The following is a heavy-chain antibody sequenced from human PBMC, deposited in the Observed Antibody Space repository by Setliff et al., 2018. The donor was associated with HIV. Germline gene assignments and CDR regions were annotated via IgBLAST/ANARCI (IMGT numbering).Heavy chain of an antibody. J-gene: IGHJ4*02. D-gene: IGHD3-10*01. V-gene: IGHV4-34*01. CDR1: GGSFSGYY. CDR3: SRHGTYYNLFDY. CDR2: INHSGST. Sequence: SETLSLTCAVYGGSFSGYYWSWIRQPPGKGLEWIGDINHSGSTNYNPSLKSRLTLSVDTSKNQFSLKMHSVTAADTSLYYCSRHGTYYNLFDYWGQGRPVTVSS.